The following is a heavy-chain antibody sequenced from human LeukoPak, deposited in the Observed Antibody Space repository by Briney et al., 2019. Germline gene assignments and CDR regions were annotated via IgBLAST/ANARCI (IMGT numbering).Heavy chain of an antibody. D-gene: IGHD7-27*01. CDR2: IIPIFGTA. V-gene: IGHV1-69*05. CDR1: GGTFSSYA. J-gene: IGHJ4*02. Sequence: SVKVSCKASGGTFSSYAISLVRQAPGQGLEWMGRIIPIFGTANYAQKFQGRVTITTDESTSTAYMELSSLRSEDTAVYYCARDTGDPGYFDYWGQGTLVTVSS. CDR3: ARDTGDPGYFDY.